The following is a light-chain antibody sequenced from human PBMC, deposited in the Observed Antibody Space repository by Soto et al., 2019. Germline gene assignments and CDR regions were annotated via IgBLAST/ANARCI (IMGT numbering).Light chain of an antibody. Sequence: EMVLTQSPATVPLWPVEGGTLSVRASQSVSSYLAWYQQKPGQAPRLLIYDASNRATGIPARFSGSGSGTDFTLTISSLEPEDFAVYYCQQRSNWPPITFGQGTRLEIK. CDR3: QQRSNWPPIT. V-gene: IGKV3-11*01. CDR1: QSVSSY. CDR2: DAS. J-gene: IGKJ5*01.